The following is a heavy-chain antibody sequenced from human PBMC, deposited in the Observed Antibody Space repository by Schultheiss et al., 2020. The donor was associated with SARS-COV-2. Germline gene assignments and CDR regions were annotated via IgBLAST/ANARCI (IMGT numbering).Heavy chain of an antibody. D-gene: IGHD4-17*01. J-gene: IGHJ6*02. Sequence: GGSLRLSCAASGFTFSSYGMHWVRQAPGKGLEWVAVIWYDGSNKYYADSVKGRFTISRDNSKNTLYLQMNSLRAEDTAVYYCARDRDDYGNYYGMDVWGQGTTVTVSS. CDR2: IWYDGSNK. V-gene: IGHV3-33*01. CDR1: GFTFSSYG. CDR3: ARDRDDYGNYYGMDV.